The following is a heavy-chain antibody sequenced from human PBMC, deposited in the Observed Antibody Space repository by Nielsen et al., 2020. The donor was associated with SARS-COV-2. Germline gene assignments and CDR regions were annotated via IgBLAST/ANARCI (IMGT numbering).Heavy chain of an antibody. D-gene: IGHD3-22*01. Sequence: GESLKISCAASGFTFSSYAMHWVRQAPGKGLEYVSAISSNGGSTYYADSVKGRFTISRDNAKNSLYLQMNSLRAEDTAVYYCARDPSYYDSSGLKYYFDYWGQGTLVTVSS. J-gene: IGHJ4*02. CDR3: ARDPSYYDSSGLKYYFDY. V-gene: IGHV3-64*02. CDR2: ISSNGGST. CDR1: GFTFSSYA.